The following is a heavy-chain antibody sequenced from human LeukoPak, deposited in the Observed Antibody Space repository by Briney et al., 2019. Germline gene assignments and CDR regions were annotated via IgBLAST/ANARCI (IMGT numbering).Heavy chain of an antibody. J-gene: IGHJ4*02. CDR2: IYYSGST. D-gene: IGHD6-19*01. CDR1: GGSISSYY. V-gene: IGHV4-59*01. Sequence: SETLSLTCTVSGGSISSYYWSWIRQPPGKGLEWIGYIYYSGSTNYNPSLKSRVTASVDTSKNQFSLRLSSVTAADTAVYYCARAIGYSSVFDYWGQGTLVTVSS. CDR3: ARAIGYSSVFDY.